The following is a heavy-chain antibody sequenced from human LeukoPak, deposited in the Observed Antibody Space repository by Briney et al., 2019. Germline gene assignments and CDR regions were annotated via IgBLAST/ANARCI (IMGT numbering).Heavy chain of an antibody. J-gene: IGHJ4*02. CDR1: GYTFTGYY. D-gene: IGHD3-3*01. CDR2: INPNSGGT. V-gene: IGHV1-2*02. CDR3: ARDESITIFGVVPFDY. Sequence: ASVKVSCKASGYTFTGYYMHWVRQAPGQGLEWMGWINPNSGGTNYAQKFQGRVTMTRDTSISTAYMELSRLRSDDTAVYYCARDESITIFGVVPFDYWGQGTLVTVS.